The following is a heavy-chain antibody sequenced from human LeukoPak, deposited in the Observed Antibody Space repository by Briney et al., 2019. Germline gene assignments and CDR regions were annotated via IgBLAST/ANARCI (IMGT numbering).Heavy chain of an antibody. D-gene: IGHD2-15*01. CDR2: IRYDGSNK. Sequence: GGSLRLSCAASGFTFSSYGMHWVRQAPGKGLEWVAFIRYDGSNKYYADSVKGRFTISRDNSKNTLYLQMNSLRAEDTAVYYCAIVGYCSGGSCYPFDYWGQGTLVTVSS. CDR3: AIVGYCSGGSCYPFDY. J-gene: IGHJ4*02. CDR1: GFTFSSYG. V-gene: IGHV3-30*02.